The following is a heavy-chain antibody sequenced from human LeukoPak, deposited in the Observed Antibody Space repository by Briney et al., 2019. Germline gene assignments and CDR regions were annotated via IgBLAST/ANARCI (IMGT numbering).Heavy chain of an antibody. Sequence: SETLSLTCTVSGGSISSSSYYWGCIRQPPGKGLEWIGSIYYSGSTYYNPSLKGRVTISVDTSKNQFSLKLSSVTAADTAVYYCARHVGWYRGGHYYYCMDVWGQGTTVTVSS. CDR2: IYYSGST. D-gene: IGHD6-19*01. J-gene: IGHJ6*02. CDR3: ARHVGWYRGGHYYYCMDV. V-gene: IGHV4-39*01. CDR1: GGSISSSSYY.